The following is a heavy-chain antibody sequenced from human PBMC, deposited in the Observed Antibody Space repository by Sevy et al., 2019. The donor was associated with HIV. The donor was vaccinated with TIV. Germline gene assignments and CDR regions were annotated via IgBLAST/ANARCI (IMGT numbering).Heavy chain of an antibody. Sequence: ASVKVSCKASGYTFTSYGISWVRQAPGQGLEWMGWISAYNGNTNYAQKLQGRVTMTTDTSTSTAYMELRSLRSDDTAVYYCARDGDIVVVPAAINYYYYGMDVWGQGTTVTVSS. CDR1: GYTFTSYG. J-gene: IGHJ6*02. V-gene: IGHV1-18*01. CDR2: ISAYNGNT. D-gene: IGHD2-2*01. CDR3: ARDGDIVVVPAAINYYYYGMDV.